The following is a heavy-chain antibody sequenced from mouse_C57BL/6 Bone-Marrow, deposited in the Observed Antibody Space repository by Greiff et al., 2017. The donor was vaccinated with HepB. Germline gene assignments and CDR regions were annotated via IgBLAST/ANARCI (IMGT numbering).Heavy chain of an antibody. CDR1: GYTFTDYN. D-gene: IGHD1-1*02. CDR3: ARKGGSTLDY. Sequence: EVQLQQSGPELVKPGASVKIPCKASGYTFTDYNMDWVKQSHGKSLEWIGDITPNNGGTIYNQKFKGKATLTVDKSSSTAYMELRSLTSEDTAVYYCARKGGSTLDYWGQGATLTVSS. J-gene: IGHJ2*01. V-gene: IGHV1-18*01. CDR2: ITPNNGGT.